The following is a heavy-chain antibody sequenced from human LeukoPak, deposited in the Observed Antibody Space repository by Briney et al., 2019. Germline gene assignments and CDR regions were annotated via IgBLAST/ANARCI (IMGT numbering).Heavy chain of an antibody. Sequence: PGGSLSLSCSASGFTFTTYGMNWVRQAPGKGLEWVSGIGGSGTRTYYADSVKGRFTISRDNSKNTLYLQMNSLRDEDTAVYYCAKDSHWILFDDWGQGTLVTVSS. V-gene: IGHV3-23*01. CDR3: AKDSHWILFDD. CDR2: IGGSGTRT. CDR1: GFTFTTYG. D-gene: IGHD2-2*03. J-gene: IGHJ4*02.